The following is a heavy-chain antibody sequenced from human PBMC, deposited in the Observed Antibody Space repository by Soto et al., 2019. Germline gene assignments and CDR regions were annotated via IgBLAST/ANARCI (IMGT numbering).Heavy chain of an antibody. V-gene: IGHV1-46*01. CDR3: ARVQIQLWFGGDY. CDR2: INPSGGST. D-gene: IGHD3-10*01. Sequence: QVQLVQSGAQVKKPGASVKVSCKASGYTFTSYYMHWVRQAPGQGLEWMGIINPSGGSTSYAQKFQGRVTMTRDTFTSTVYMELSSLRYVDTAVYYCARVQIQLWFGGDYCGQGTLVTVSS. J-gene: IGHJ4*02. CDR1: GYTFTSYY.